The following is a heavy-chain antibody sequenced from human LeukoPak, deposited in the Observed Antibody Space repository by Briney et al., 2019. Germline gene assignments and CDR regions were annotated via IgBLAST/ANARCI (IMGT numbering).Heavy chain of an antibody. CDR2: IWYDGSKK. J-gene: IGHJ6*03. CDR3: ARDGQDIVVLPASDLGYYYMDV. D-gene: IGHD2-2*01. CDR1: GFTFSSYG. V-gene: IGHV3-33*01. Sequence: GGSLRLSCAASGFTFSSYGMPWVRQAPGKGLEWVAVIWYDGSKKYYADSVKGRFTLSRDNSKNTLYLRMNSLRAEDTAVYYCARDGQDIVVLPASDLGYYYMDVWGKGTTVTVSS.